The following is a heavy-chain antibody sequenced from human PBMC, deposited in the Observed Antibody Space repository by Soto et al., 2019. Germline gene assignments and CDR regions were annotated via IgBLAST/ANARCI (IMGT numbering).Heavy chain of an antibody. V-gene: IGHV3-30*18. J-gene: IGHJ4*02. CDR2: ISYDGSNK. CDR3: AKGACMDY. Sequence: QVQLVESGGGVVQPGRSLRLSCAASGFTFSSYGMHWVRQAPGKGLEWVAVISYDGSNKYYADSVKGRFTISRDNSKNTLYLQMNSLRAEDTAVYYCAKGACMDYWGQGTLVTVPS. CDR1: GFTFSSYG. D-gene: IGHD2-8*01.